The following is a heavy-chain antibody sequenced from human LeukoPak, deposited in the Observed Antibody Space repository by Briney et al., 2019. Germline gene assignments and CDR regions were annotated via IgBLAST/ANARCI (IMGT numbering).Heavy chain of an antibody. J-gene: IGHJ4*02. CDR1: GFTVSASY. Sequence: GGSLRLSCAASGFTVSASYMIWVRQAPGKGLEWVSTLYSGGSTYYADSMKGKFTISRDNSKNILYLQMISLRAEDTALYYCARDQPSYYYDSSGYYSDYWGQGTLVTVSS. V-gene: IGHV3-66*01. D-gene: IGHD3-22*01. CDR3: ARDQPSYYYDSSGYYSDY. CDR2: LYSGGST.